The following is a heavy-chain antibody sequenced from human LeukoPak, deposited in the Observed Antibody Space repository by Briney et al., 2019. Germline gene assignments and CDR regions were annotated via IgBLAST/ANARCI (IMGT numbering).Heavy chain of an antibody. D-gene: IGHD3-16*01. V-gene: IGHV4-34*01. Sequence: SETLSLTCAVYGGSFSGYYWSWIRQPPGKGLEWIGEINHSGSTNYNPSLRGRVTISVDTSKNQFSLKLSSVTAADMAVYYCARSLWSRFDYWGQGTLVTVSS. CDR1: GGSFSGYY. J-gene: IGHJ4*02. CDR3: ARSLWSRFDY. CDR2: INHSGST.